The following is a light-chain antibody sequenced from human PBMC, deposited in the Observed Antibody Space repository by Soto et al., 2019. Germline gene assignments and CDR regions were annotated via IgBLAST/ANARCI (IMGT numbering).Light chain of an antibody. V-gene: IGKV3-15*01. CDR1: QSVSSN. J-gene: IGKJ4*01. Sequence: EIVMTQSPATLSVSPGERATLSCWASQSVSSNLSWYQQKPGQAPRLLIYGASTRATGIPARFSGSGSGTEFTLTISSLQSEDFAVYYCQQYNNWPVLTFGGGTKVEIK. CDR3: QQYNNWPVLT. CDR2: GAS.